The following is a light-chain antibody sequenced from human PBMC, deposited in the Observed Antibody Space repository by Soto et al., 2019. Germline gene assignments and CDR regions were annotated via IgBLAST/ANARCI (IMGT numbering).Light chain of an antibody. J-gene: IGKJ5*01. CDR1: QTILTN. Sequence: EVVMTQSPATLSVSPGDRATPPCRASQTILTNLAWYHRKPGQAPRLLLYGASTRATGIPARFSGGGSGTEFTLTISSLQSEDFAVYYCQQYNNWPITFGQGTRLEIK. CDR2: GAS. V-gene: IGKV3-15*01. CDR3: QQYNNWPIT.